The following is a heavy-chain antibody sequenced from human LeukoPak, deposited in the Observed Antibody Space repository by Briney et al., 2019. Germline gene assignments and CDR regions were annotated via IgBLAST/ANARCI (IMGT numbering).Heavy chain of an antibody. D-gene: IGHD3-3*01. CDR2: VKQDGTDK. CDR1: GFTFSDYY. V-gene: IGHV3-7*01. J-gene: IGHJ4*02. Sequence: PGGSLRLSCAASGFTFSDYYMSWIRQAPGKGLEWVANVKQDGTDKYYVNSVRGRFTISRDNAKNSLYLQMDSLRAEDTAVYYCASLDTSYYTSGAGDWGQGTLVTVSS. CDR3: ASLDTSYYTSGAGD.